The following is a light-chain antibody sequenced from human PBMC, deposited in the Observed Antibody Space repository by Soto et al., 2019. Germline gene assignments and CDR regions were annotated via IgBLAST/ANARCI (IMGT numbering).Light chain of an antibody. Sequence: DIVMTQSPDSLAVSLGERPTISCKSSQTISYTSINKTYLAWYQQRPGQPPKLLIYWASIRGSGVPDRLSGSGFGTDFTLTISSLQTEDVAVYYCQQYFSYPLTFGGGTKVDI. CDR2: WAS. CDR1: QTISYTSINKTY. J-gene: IGKJ4*01. CDR3: QQYFSYPLT. V-gene: IGKV4-1*01.